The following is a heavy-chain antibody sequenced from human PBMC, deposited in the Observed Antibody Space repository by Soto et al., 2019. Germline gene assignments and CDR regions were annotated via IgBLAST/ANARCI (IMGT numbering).Heavy chain of an antibody. D-gene: IGHD1-26*01. CDR1: GFTFNSYG. CDR3: ARDSGNYYSDY. CDR2: IWYDGSNK. Sequence: QVQLVESGGGVVQPGRSLRLSCAASGFTFNSYGMQWVRQAPGKGLEWVAVIWYDGSNKYYADSVKGRFTISRDNCNNTLYLHMDSLRAEDTAVYYCARDSGNYYSDYWGQGTLVTVSS. V-gene: IGHV3-33*01. J-gene: IGHJ4*02.